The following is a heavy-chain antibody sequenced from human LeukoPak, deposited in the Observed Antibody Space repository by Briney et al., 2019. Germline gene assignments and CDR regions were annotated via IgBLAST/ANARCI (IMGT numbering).Heavy chain of an antibody. CDR2: IYYSGST. CDR3: ARGKELVGSGYYFRGLDY. Sequence: PSETLSLTCNVSDDSLRSTTYYWGWIRQPPGKGLEWIGNIYYSGSTYYNPSLKSRVTISVDTSKNQFSLKLSSVTAADTAVYYCARGKELVGSGYYFRGLDYWGQGTLVTVSS. V-gene: IGHV4-39*07. CDR1: DDSLRSTTYY. D-gene: IGHD3-3*01. J-gene: IGHJ4*02.